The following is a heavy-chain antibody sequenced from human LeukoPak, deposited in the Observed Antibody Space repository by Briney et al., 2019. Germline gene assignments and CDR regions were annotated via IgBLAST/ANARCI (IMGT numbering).Heavy chain of an antibody. CDR3: ASVGRWELPNGNYYYYMDV. D-gene: IGHD1-26*01. Sequence: ASVKVSCKASGYTFTSYYMHWVRQAPGQGLEWMGWINPNSGGTNYAQKFQGRVTMTRDTSISTAYMELSRLRSDDTAVYYCASVGRWELPNGNYYYYMDVWGKGTTVTVSS. CDR1: GYTFTSYY. CDR2: INPNSGGT. V-gene: IGHV1-2*02. J-gene: IGHJ6*03.